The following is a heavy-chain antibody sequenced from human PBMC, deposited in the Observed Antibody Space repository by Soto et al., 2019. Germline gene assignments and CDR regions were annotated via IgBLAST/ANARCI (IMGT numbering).Heavy chain of an antibody. V-gene: IGHV3-7*01. CDR2: IKQEGSEK. D-gene: IGHD6-19*01. CDR3: AGGGGWVFNY. J-gene: IGHJ4*02. CDR1: GFTFSTFW. Sequence: EVQLVESGGGLVQPGGSLRLSCAASGFTFSTFWMTWVRQAPGKGLEWVAIIKQEGSEKHYTDSVKGRLTSSRDNAKNSLFLQLNSLRAEDTAVYLCAGGGGWVFNYWGQGTLVAVSS.